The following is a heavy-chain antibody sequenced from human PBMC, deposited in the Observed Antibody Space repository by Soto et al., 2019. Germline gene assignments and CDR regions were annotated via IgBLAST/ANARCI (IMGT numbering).Heavy chain of an antibody. J-gene: IGHJ6*02. CDR1: GGSISSHY. CDR2: IFDNRNT. CDR3: ARSVAVSADYFYYGLDV. D-gene: IGHD6-19*01. Sequence: SETLSLTCIVSGGSISSHYWSWIRQPPGKGLEWIGYIFDNRNTNYNPSLRSRVSMSVDTSKNQFSLMLRSVSAADTAVYYCARSVAVSADYFYYGLDVWGHGTTVTVSS. V-gene: IGHV4-59*11.